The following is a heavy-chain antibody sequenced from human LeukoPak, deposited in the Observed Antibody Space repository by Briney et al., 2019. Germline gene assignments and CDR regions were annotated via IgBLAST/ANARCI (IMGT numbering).Heavy chain of an antibody. CDR3: AGGGVLRFLEHLDY. D-gene: IGHD3-3*01. Sequence: AASVKVSCKASGDTFSSYYMHWVRQAPGQGLEWMGIINPSGGSTTYAQKFQGRVTMTRDTSTSTVYMELSSLRSEDTAVYYCAGGGVLRFLEHLDYWGQGTLVTVSS. CDR2: INPSGGST. J-gene: IGHJ4*02. V-gene: IGHV1-46*01. CDR1: GDTFSSYY.